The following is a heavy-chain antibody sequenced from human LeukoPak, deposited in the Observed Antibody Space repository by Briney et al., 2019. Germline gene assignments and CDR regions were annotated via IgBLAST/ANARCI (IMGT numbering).Heavy chain of an antibody. CDR1: GGSISSHY. Sequence: PSETLSLTCTVSGGSISSHYWSWIRHPPGKGLEWIGYIYYSGSTNYNPSLKSRVTISVDTSKNQFSLKLSSVTAADTAVYYCARYSGSYWTSYFDYWGQGTLVTVSS. CDR3: ARYSGSYWTSYFDY. D-gene: IGHD1-26*01. J-gene: IGHJ4*02. CDR2: IYYSGST. V-gene: IGHV4-59*11.